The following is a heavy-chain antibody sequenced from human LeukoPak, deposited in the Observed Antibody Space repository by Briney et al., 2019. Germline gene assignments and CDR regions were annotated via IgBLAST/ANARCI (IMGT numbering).Heavy chain of an antibody. J-gene: IGHJ1*01. CDR3: AKGGSYEYFQH. V-gene: IGHV3-23*01. CDR2: ISGSGGST. CDR1: GFTFSSYA. Sequence: GGSLRLACAASGFTFSSYAMSWVRQAPGKGLEWVSAISGSGGSTYYADSVKGRFTISRDNSKNTLYLQMNSLRAEDTAVYYCAKGGSYEYFQHWGQGTLVTVSS. D-gene: IGHD3-16*01.